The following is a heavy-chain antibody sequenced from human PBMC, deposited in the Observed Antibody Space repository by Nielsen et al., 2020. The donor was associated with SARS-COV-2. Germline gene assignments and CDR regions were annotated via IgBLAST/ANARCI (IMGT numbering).Heavy chain of an antibody. Sequence: ASVKVSCKASGYTFTSYAMHWVRQAPGQRLEWMGWINAGNGNTKYSQKFQGRVTITRDTSASTAYMELSSLRSEDTAVYYCARVKRGGYCSGGSCSQMDVWGQGTTVTVSS. CDR2: INAGNGNT. D-gene: IGHD2-15*01. V-gene: IGHV1-3*01. CDR1: GYTFTSYA. J-gene: IGHJ6*02. CDR3: ARVKRGGYCSGGSCSQMDV.